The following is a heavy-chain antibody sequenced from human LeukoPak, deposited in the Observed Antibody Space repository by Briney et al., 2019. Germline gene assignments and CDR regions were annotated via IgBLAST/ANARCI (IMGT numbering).Heavy chain of an antibody. Sequence: GASVKVSCKPTGYSFTAYYIFWMRQAPGQGLECMGWINLYNGATKYAQRFQSRVTMTRDTSINTAYMDLNSLRSDDTAVYYCAREGSYCVGGDCYSFDFWGQGTLITVSS. CDR3: AREGSYCVGGDCYSFDF. V-gene: IGHV1-2*02. J-gene: IGHJ4*02. CDR1: GYSFTAYY. CDR2: INLYNGAT. D-gene: IGHD2-21*02.